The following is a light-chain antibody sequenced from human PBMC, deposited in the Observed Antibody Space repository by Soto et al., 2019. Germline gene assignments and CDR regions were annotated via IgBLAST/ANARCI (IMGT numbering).Light chain of an antibody. CDR3: CSYAGSSSYV. V-gene: IGLV2-11*01. Sequence: SALTKPRSVSGSPGQSVTISCTGTSSDIGGYNYVSWYQQHPGKAPKLMIYTVTKRPSGVPDRFSGSKSDNTASLTISGLQADDEADYYCCSYAGSSSYVFGTGTKVTVL. CDR2: TVT. CDR1: SSDIGGYNY. J-gene: IGLJ1*01.